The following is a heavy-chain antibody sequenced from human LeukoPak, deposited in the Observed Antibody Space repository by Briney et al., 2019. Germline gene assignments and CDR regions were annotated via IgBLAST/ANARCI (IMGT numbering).Heavy chain of an antibody. J-gene: IGHJ4*02. CDR3: ARSERGYSYGWYDY. V-gene: IGHV4-59*01. CDR2: IYCSGSS. D-gene: IGHD5-18*01. Sequence: SETLSLTCTVSGDSISSYFWTWIRQPPGKGLEWIAYIYCSGSSNQSPALKSRVTMSVDSAKNPCSLKLTSMTPADTTGYYCARSERGYSYGWYDYWGQGTLVTVSS. CDR1: GDSISSYF.